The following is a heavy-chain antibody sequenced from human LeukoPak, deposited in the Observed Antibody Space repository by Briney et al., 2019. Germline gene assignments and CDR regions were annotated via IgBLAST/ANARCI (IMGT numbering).Heavy chain of an antibody. CDR2: INSDGSSS. J-gene: IGHJ6*02. D-gene: IGHD3-10*01. CDR3: ARAPLLLWSEELSDYYYAMDV. V-gene: IGHV3-74*01. CDR1: GFTFNTYW. Sequence: PGGSLRLSCVASGFTFNTYWMHWVRQAPGKGLVWVSRINSDGSSSSSAESVKGRFTISRDNAKSTLYLQMNSLRAEDTAVYFCARAPLLLWSEELSDYYYAMDVWGQGTTVTVSS.